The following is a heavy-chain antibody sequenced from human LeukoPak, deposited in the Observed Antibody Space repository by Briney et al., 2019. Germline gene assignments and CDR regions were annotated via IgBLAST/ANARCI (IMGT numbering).Heavy chain of an antibody. CDR2: IYYSGST. D-gene: IGHD3-22*01. V-gene: IGHV4-59*01. J-gene: IGHJ4*02. CDR1: GGSISSYY. CDR3: ARESTDYYDSSGYYYGPVY. Sequence: SETLSLTCTVSGGSISSYYWSWIRQPPGKGLEWIGYIYYSGSTNYNPSLKSRVTISVDTSKNQFSLKLSSVIAADTAVYYCARESTDYYDSSGYYYGPVYWGQGTLVTVSS.